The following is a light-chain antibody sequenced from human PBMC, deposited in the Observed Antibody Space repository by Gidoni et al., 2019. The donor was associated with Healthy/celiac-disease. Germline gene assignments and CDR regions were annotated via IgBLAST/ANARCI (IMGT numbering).Light chain of an antibody. CDR3: QVWDSSSDHFWV. CDR2: DDS. CDR1: NIGSKS. J-gene: IGLJ3*02. V-gene: IGLV3-21*03. Sequence: SYVLTQPPQVSVAPGKTARITRGGNNIGSKSVHWYQQKPGQAPVLVVYDDSDRPSGIPERFAGSNSGNTATLTISRVEAGDEADYYCQVWDSSSDHFWVFGGGTKLTVL.